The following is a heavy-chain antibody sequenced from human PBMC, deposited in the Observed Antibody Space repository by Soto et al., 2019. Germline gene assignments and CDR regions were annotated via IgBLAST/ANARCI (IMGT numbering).Heavy chain of an antibody. D-gene: IGHD2-15*01. J-gene: IGHJ6*03. CDR1: GFTFSSYS. CDR2: ISSSSSTI. V-gene: IGHV3-48*01. Sequence: GGSLRLSCAASGFTFSSYSMNWVRQAPGKGLEWVSYISSSSSTIYYADSVKGRFTISRDNAKNSLYLQMNSLRAEDTAVYYCARDKDCSGGSNRVCYYYYYMDVWGKGTTVTVSS. CDR3: ARDKDCSGGSNRVCYYYYYMDV.